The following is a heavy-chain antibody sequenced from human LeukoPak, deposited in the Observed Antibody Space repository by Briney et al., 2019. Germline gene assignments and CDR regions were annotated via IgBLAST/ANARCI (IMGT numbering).Heavy chain of an antibody. CDR2: IWFDGKNQ. CDR3: ARDRHCVNGVCHSPAGMDV. CDR1: GFILNSYG. Sequence: GGSLRLSCAASGFILNSYGVHWVRQAPGKGLEWVADIWFDGKNQHFADSVRGRFAISRDNSKNTVYLQINSLRAEDTAVYYCARDRHCVNGVCHSPAGMDVWGQGTTVTASS. V-gene: IGHV3-33*01. J-gene: IGHJ6*02. D-gene: IGHD2-8*01.